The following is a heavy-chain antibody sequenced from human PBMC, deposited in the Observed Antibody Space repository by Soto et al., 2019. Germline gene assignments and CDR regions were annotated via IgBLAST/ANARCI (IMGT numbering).Heavy chain of an antibody. J-gene: IGHJ4*02. D-gene: IGHD3-22*01. Sequence: EVQLVESGGGLGKPGGSLRLSCAASGFTFSSCSMNWVRQAPGKGLEWVSSISSSSSYIYHADSVKGRFTISRDNAKNLLYLQMNSLRAEDTAVYYCARDSSGYSLFDYWGQGTLVTVS. V-gene: IGHV3-21*01. CDR3: ARDSSGYSLFDY. CDR2: ISSSSSYI. CDR1: GFTFSSCS.